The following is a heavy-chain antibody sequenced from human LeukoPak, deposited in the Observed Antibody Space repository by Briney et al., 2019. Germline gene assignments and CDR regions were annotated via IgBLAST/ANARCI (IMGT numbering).Heavy chain of an antibody. V-gene: IGHV1-2*02. CDR3: VRALSTVATWLYL. D-gene: IGHD4-17*01. CDR2: INLNSGDT. J-gene: IGHJ2*01. CDR1: GYTFTDYY. Sequence: ASVKVSCKASGYTFTDYYIHWVRQAPGQGLEWMGWINLNSGDTYYAQNFQDRVTMTGDTSISTAYMELSRLRSDDTAVYYCVRALSTVATWLYLWGRGTLVTVSS.